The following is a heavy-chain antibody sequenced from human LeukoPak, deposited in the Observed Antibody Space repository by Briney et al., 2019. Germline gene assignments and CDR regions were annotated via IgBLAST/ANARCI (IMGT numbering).Heavy chain of an antibody. D-gene: IGHD6-19*01. Sequence: SETLSLTCTVSGDSISSDSYYWNWIRQPAGKGLEGIGRIYNSGSTKYNPSLRSRFTISVDTSKNQFSLKLTSVTAADTAVYYCATGVTYKSGWYGFDYWGQGTLVTVSS. CDR3: ATGVTYKSGWYGFDY. V-gene: IGHV4-61*02. J-gene: IGHJ4*02. CDR1: GDSISSDSYY. CDR2: IYNSGST.